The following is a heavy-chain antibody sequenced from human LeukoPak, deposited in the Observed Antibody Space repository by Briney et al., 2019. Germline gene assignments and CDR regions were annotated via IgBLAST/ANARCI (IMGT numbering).Heavy chain of an antibody. CDR3: ARNGYTSGWYRN. D-gene: IGHD6-19*01. J-gene: IGHJ4*02. V-gene: IGHV3-53*01. CDR2: IYSGGST. CDR1: GFTVSSNY. Sequence: PGGSLRLSCAASGFTVSSNYMSWVRQAPGKGLEWVSTIYSGGSTYYADSVKGRFTISRDNSKNTLYLQMNSLRGEDTAVYHCARNGYTSGWYRNWGQGTLVTVSS.